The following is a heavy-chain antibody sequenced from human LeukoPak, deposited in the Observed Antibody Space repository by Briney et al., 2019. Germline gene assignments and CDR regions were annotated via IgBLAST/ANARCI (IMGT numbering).Heavy chain of an antibody. Sequence: SETLSLTCTVSGGSISSGDYYWSWIRQPPGKGLEWIGCIYYSGSTYYNPSLKSRVTISVDTSKNQFSLKLSSVTAADTAVYYCARVNYDSRDFDYWGQGTLVTVSS. CDR2: IYYSGST. D-gene: IGHD3-22*01. J-gene: IGHJ4*02. V-gene: IGHV4-30-4*01. CDR1: GGSISSGDYY. CDR3: ARVNYDSRDFDY.